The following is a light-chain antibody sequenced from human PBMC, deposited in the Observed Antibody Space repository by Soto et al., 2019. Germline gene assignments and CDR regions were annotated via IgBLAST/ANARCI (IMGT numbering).Light chain of an antibody. CDR3: CSYAGSYV. Sequence: QSALTQPRSVSGSPGQSVTISCTGTSSDRYVSWYQHHPGRAPKLLIYDVIKRPSGVPGRFSCSKSGNTASLTISGLQVDDESDYYCCSYAGSYVFGTGTKLTVL. CDR2: DVI. J-gene: IGLJ1*01. CDR1: SSDRY. V-gene: IGLV2-11*01.